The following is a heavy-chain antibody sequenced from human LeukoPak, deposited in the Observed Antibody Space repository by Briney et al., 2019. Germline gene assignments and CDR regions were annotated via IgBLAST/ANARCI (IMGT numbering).Heavy chain of an antibody. J-gene: IGHJ6*03. CDR3: ARAYYDSSGSPYMDV. CDR2: IIPIFGTA. D-gene: IGHD3-22*01. Sequence: SVKVSCKASGGTFSSYAISWVRQAPGQGLEWMGGIIPIFGTADYAQKFQGRVTITADESTSTAYMELSSLRSEDTAVYYCARAYYDSSGSPYMDVWGKGTTVTVSS. V-gene: IGHV1-69*13. CDR1: GGTFSSYA.